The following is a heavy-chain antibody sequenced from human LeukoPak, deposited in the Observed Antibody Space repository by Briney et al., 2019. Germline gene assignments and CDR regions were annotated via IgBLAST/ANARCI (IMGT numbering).Heavy chain of an antibody. J-gene: IGHJ3*02. CDR3: AKASDTAMSKTAFDI. Sequence: GRSLRLSCAASGFTFSSYGMRWVRQAPGKGLEWVTVISYDGSNKYYADSVKGRFTISRDNSKNTLYLQMNSLRAEDTAVYYCAKASDTAMSKTAFDIWGQGTMVTVSS. V-gene: IGHV3-30*18. CDR2: ISYDGSNK. D-gene: IGHD5-18*01. CDR1: GFTFSSYG.